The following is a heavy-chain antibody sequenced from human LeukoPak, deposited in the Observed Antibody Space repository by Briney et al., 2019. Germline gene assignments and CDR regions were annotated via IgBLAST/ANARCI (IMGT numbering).Heavy chain of an antibody. CDR2: ISYDGSNK. CDR3: AKGIALGYYDSPFDY. V-gene: IGHV3-30*18. J-gene: IGHJ4*02. D-gene: IGHD3-22*01. Sequence: GGSLRLSCAASGFTFSSYGMHWVRQAPGKGLEWVAVISYDGSNKYYADSVKGRFTISRDNSKNTLYLQMNSLRAEDTAVYYCAKGIALGYYDSPFDYWGQGTLVTVSS. CDR1: GFTFSSYG.